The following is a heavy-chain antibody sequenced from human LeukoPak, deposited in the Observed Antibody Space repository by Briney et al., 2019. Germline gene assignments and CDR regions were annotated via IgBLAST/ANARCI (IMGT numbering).Heavy chain of an antibody. J-gene: IGHJ4*02. V-gene: IGHV4-61*01. CDR1: GDPISGYSNYK. CDR2: IYYHGST. CDR3: AREYSGFDY. Sequence: SETLALTCTVSGDPISGYSNYKWSWIRQPPGKALERIGYIYYHGSTNYNPSLKSRVTISVDTSKNQFSLKLSSVTAADTAVYYCAREYSGFDYWGQGTLVTVSS. D-gene: IGHD6-13*01.